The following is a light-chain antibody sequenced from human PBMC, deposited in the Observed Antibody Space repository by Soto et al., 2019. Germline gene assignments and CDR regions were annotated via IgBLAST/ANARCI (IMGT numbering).Light chain of an antibody. Sequence: VLTQSPATLSLAPGERATLSCRASQSVSSYLAWYQQKPGQAPRLLIYDASNRATGIPARFSGSGSGTDFTLTISSLEPEDFAVYYCQQRSNWITFGQGTRLEIK. CDR2: DAS. CDR1: QSVSSY. V-gene: IGKV3-11*01. J-gene: IGKJ5*01. CDR3: QQRSNWIT.